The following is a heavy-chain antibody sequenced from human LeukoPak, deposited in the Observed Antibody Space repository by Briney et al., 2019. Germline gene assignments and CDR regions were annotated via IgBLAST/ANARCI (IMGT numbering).Heavy chain of an antibody. CDR2: TYYSGST. Sequence: PSETLSLTCTVSGGSISSHYWSWIRQPPGKGLEWIGYTYYSGSTNYNPSLKSRVTISIDTSKNLFSLKLSSVTAADTAVYYCARRSSVGAFDYWGQGTLVTVSP. D-gene: IGHD1-26*01. CDR3: ARRSSVGAFDY. J-gene: IGHJ4*02. CDR1: GGSISSHY. V-gene: IGHV4-59*11.